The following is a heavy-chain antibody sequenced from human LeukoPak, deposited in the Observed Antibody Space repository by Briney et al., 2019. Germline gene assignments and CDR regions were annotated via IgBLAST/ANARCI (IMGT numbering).Heavy chain of an antibody. Sequence: SVKVSCKASGGTFSSYAIIWVRQAPGQGLECMGRIIPILDIATYAQKFQGRVTITADKSTSTAFMELSSLSSEDTAVYYCARDQGVTDPPPYGLNVWAQETTVTVSS. CDR1: GGTFSSYA. CDR3: ARDQGVTDPPPYGLNV. V-gene: IGHV1-69*04. CDR2: IIPILDIA. D-gene: IGHD3-10*01. J-gene: IGHJ6*02.